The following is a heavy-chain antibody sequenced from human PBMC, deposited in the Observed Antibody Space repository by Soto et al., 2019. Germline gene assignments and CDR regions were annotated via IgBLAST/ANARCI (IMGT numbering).Heavy chain of an antibody. CDR1: GFTVSGSY. CDR3: ARDCGLGINDYGDWFDY. D-gene: IGHD4-17*01. J-gene: IGHJ4*02. V-gene: IGHV3-66*01. Sequence: PGGSLRLSCAASGFTVSGSYMSWVRQTPVKGLEWVSTIYSGGTTYYADSVKGRFTISRDSSQNTVYLQMNSLRAEDTAVYYCARDCGLGINDYGDWFDYWGQGTLVTVSS. CDR2: IYSGGTT.